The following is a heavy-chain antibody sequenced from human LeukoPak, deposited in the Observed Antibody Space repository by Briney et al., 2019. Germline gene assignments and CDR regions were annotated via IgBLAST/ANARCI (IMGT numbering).Heavy chain of an antibody. D-gene: IGHD3-10*01. J-gene: IGHJ4*02. CDR2: INPNSGGT. V-gene: IGHV1-2*02. Sequence: ASVKVSCKASGYTFTGYYMHWVRQAPGQGLEWMGWINPNSGGTNYAQKFQGRVTMTRDTSISTAYMELSRLRSDDTAVYYCARDLVTMVRGVIYSPRGYWGQGTLVTVSS. CDR1: GYTFTGYY. CDR3: ARDLVTMVRGVIYSPRGY.